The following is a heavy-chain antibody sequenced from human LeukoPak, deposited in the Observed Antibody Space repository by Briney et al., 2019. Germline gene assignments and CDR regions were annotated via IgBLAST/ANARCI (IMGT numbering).Heavy chain of an antibody. J-gene: IGHJ4*02. D-gene: IGHD1-26*01. CDR3: AKVVGATTRGYFDY. V-gene: IGHV3-23*01. Sequence: GGSLRLSCAASGFTFSSYARSWVRQAPGKGLEWVSTISGSGGSTYYADSVKGRFTISRDNSKNTLYLQMNSLTAEDTAVYYCAKVVGATTRGYFDYWGQGTLVPVSS. CDR1: GFTFSSYA. CDR2: ISGSGGST.